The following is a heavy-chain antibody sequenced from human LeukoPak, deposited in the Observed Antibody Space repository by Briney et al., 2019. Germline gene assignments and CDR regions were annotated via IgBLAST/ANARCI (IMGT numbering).Heavy chain of an antibody. CDR1: GGSISSSSYY. D-gene: IGHD3-10*01. J-gene: IGHJ5*02. Sequence: PSETLSLTCTVSGGSISSSSYYWGWIRQPPGKGLEWIGSIYYSGSTYCNPSLRSRVTISVDTSKNQFSLKLSSVTAADTAVYYCASRRVRYMVRGASNWFDPWGQGILVTVSS. CDR3: ASRRVRYMVRGASNWFDP. CDR2: IYYSGST. V-gene: IGHV4-39*07.